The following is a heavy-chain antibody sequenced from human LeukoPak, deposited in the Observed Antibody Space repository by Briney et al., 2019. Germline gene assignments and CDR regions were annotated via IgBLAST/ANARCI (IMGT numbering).Heavy chain of an antibody. CDR1: GGSISSNY. V-gene: IGHV4-59*12. J-gene: IGHJ4*02. CDR3: ARGKGMGSTSSDFDY. D-gene: IGHD6-6*01. Sequence: PSETLSLTCSVSGGSISSNYWSWIRQPPGKGLEWIGYIYYSGSTNYNPSLKSRVTISVDTSNNQFSLRLSSVTAADTAVYYCARGKGMGSTSSDFDYWGQGTLVTVSS. CDR2: IYYSGST.